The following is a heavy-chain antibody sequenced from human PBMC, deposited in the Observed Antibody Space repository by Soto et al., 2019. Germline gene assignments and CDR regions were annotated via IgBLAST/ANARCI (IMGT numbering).Heavy chain of an antibody. Sequence: SETLSLTCTVSGGSISSGGYYWSWIRQHPGKGLEWIGYIYYSGSTYYNPSLKSRVTISVDTSKNQFSLKLSSVTAADTAVHYCAREVGQQLVREYYYYGMDVWGQGTTVTVSS. CDR3: AREVGQQLVREYYYYGMDV. CDR1: GGSISSGGYY. V-gene: IGHV4-31*03. D-gene: IGHD6-13*01. CDR2: IYYSGST. J-gene: IGHJ6*02.